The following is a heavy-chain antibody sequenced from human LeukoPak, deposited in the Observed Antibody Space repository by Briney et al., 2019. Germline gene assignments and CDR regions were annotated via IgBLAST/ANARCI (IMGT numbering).Heavy chain of an antibody. CDR3: AKGGRITMVRVVHWYFDY. CDR1: GFPFSSYA. Sequence: GGSLRLSCAASGFPFSSYAMSWVRQAPGKGLEWVSAISGSGGSQYYADSVKGRFTISRDNSKNTLYLQMNSLRAEDTAVYYCAKGGRITMVRVVHWYFDYWGQGTLVTVSS. CDR2: ISGSGGSQ. J-gene: IGHJ4*02. D-gene: IGHD3-10*01. V-gene: IGHV3-23*01.